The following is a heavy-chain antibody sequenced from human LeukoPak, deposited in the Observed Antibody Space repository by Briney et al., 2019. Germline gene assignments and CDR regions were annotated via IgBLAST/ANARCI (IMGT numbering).Heavy chain of an antibody. J-gene: IGHJ4*02. V-gene: IGHV3-43*02. CDR1: GFNVAAYA. CDR3: AIAYESGSFYRAFAY. CDR2: ISGDSDNK. D-gene: IGHD3-10*01. Sequence: GGSLRLSCAASGFNVAAYAMYWVRQPPGKSLEWVSLISGDSDNKYSAASVKGRFAISRDNSKNSLYLQMDSLTTEDTALYYCAIAYESGSFYRAFAYWGQGALVTVSS.